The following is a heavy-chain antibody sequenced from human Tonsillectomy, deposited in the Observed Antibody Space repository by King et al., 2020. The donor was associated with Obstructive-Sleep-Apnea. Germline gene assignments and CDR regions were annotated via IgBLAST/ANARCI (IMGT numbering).Heavy chain of an antibody. D-gene: IGHD3-22*01. CDR3: TRDLGYYDTSGYLGFY. Sequence: QLVQSGGGLVQPGRSLRLSCTASGFTFGDYAMSWFRQAPGKGLEWVGFIRRKVYGGTTEYAESVKGRFTISRDDSKSIAYLQMTSLKTEETAVYYCTRDLGYYDTSGYLGFYWGQGTLVTVSS. CDR1: GFTFGDYA. J-gene: IGHJ4*02. V-gene: IGHV3-49*03. CDR2: IRRKVYGGTT.